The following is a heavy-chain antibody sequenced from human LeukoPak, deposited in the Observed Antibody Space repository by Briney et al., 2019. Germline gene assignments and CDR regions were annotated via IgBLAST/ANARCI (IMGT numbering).Heavy chain of an antibody. CDR3: AKDAGSYQRGGYYYMAV. D-gene: IGHD1-26*01. J-gene: IGHJ6*03. CDR2: ISSSSSYI. Sequence: PGGSLRLSCAASGFTFSSYSMNWVRQAPGKGLEWVSSISSSSSYIYYTDSVKGRFTISRDNAKNSLYLQMNSLRAEDTAVYYCAKDAGSYQRGGYYYMAVWGKGTTVTVSS. CDR1: GFTFSSYS. V-gene: IGHV3-21*04.